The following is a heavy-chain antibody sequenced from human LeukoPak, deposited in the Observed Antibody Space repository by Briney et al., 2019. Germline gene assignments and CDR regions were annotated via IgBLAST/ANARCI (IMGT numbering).Heavy chain of an antibody. CDR1: GGSISSSSYY. D-gene: IGHD2-15*01. V-gene: IGHV4-39*01. Sequence: PSDTLSLTCTVAGGSISSSSYYWSWIRQPPGKGLEWIGSIYYTGSTHYNTSLKSRVTTSVDTSKNQFSLKLSSVTAADTAVYYCASPRIGAFDIWGQGTMVTVSS. CDR2: IYYTGST. CDR3: ASPRIGAFDI. J-gene: IGHJ3*02.